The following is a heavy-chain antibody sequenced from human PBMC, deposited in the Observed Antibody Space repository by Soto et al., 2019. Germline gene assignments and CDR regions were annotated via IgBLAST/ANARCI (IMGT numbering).Heavy chain of an antibody. J-gene: IGHJ6*02. D-gene: IGHD3-3*01. Sequence: PGGSLRLSCVASGFTFDDYAMHWVRQPPGKGLEWLSTISWNSGSGSIHYADSVKGRFAISRDNAKNPVYLQMNSLRAEDTAVYYCARDRRLYDFWSGYYRFYYYGMDVWGQGTTVTVSS. CDR3: ARDRRLYDFWSGYYRFYYYGMDV. CDR2: ISWNSGSGSI. V-gene: IGHV3-9*01. CDR1: GFTFDDYA.